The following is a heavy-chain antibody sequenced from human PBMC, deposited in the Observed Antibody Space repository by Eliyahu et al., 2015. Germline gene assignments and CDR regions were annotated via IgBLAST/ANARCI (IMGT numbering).Heavy chain of an antibody. D-gene: IGHD3-3*01. CDR1: GFTFSSYW. CDR3: ARHPFYDFWSGYYFDY. CDR2: IKQDGSEK. Sequence: EIQLVESGGGLVQPGGSLRLSCAASGFTFSSYWMNWVRQAPGKGLEWVANIKQDGSEKYYVDSVKGRFTISRDNAKSALYLQMSSLRAEDTAVYYCARHPFYDFWSGYYFDYWGQGTLVTVPS. V-gene: IGHV3-7*03. J-gene: IGHJ4*02.